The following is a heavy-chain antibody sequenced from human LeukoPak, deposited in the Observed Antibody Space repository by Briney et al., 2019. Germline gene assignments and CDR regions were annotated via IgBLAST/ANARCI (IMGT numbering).Heavy chain of an antibody. V-gene: IGHV3-7*04. D-gene: IGHD2-15*01. J-gene: IGHJ4*02. CDR1: GFTLSSYS. Sequence: GGSLRVSCAASGFTLSSYSMNWVRQAPGKGLEWVAFIKEDGGEIYYVDSVKGRFTISRDNGENSLYLQMNSLRAEDTAVYYCARDRGGRSGLDDWGQGTLVTVSS. CDR3: ARDRGGRSGLDD. CDR2: IKEDGGEI.